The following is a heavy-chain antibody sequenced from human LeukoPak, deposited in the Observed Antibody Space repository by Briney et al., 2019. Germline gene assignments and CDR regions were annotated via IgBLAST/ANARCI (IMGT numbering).Heavy chain of an antibody. CDR3: ARARRDGLKFDY. D-gene: IGHD5-24*01. V-gene: IGHV4-59*12. CDR2: IYYSGST. CDR1: GGSISSYY. J-gene: IGHJ4*02. Sequence: SETLSLTCTVSGGSISSYYWSWIRQPPGKGLEWIGYIYYSGSTNDNPSLKSRVTISVDKSKNQFSLKLSSMTAADTAVYYCARARRDGLKFDYWGQGALATVSS.